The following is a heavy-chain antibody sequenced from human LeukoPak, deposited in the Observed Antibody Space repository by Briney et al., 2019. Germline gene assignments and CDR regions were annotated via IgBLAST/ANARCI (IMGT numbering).Heavy chain of an antibody. Sequence: GGSLRLSCAASGFTLSTFDMNWIRQAPGKGLEWVSSISTSSRYIYYRDSVKGRFTISRDDAKNSLYLQMNSLTVEDTAVYYCARADCSGSTCYLRHSWFDPWGQGTLVTGSS. CDR2: ISTSSRYI. CDR1: GFTLSTFD. D-gene: IGHD2-2*01. CDR3: ARADCSGSTCYLRHSWFDP. J-gene: IGHJ5*02. V-gene: IGHV3-21*06.